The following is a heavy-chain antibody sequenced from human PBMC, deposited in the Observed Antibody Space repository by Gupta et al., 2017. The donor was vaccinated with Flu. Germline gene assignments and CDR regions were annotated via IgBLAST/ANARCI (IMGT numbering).Heavy chain of an antibody. Sequence: QLQLQESGPGLVKPSETLSLTCTVSGGSISSSSYYWGWIRQPPGKGLEWIGSIYYSGSTYYNPSLKSRVTISVDTSKNQFSLKLSSVTAADTAVYYCARHAIVVVPAAISPPLYYYYGMDVWGQGTTVTVSS. V-gene: IGHV4-39*01. J-gene: IGHJ6*02. CDR3: ARHAIVVVPAAISPPLYYYYGMDV. D-gene: IGHD2-2*02. CDR1: GGSISSSSYY. CDR2: IYYSGST.